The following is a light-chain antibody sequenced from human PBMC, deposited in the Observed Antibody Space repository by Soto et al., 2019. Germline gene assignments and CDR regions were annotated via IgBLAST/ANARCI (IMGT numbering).Light chain of an antibody. CDR1: QSVSSD. Sequence: EDVLKQSPGTLSLYPRERATLSCRASQSVSSDLAWYQQKPGQAPRLLIYGASSRATGIPDRFSGSGSGTDFTLTISRLEPEDFAVYYCQHYGSSPETFGQGSKVDIK. J-gene: IGKJ1*01. CDR2: GAS. V-gene: IGKV3-20*01. CDR3: QHYGSSPET.